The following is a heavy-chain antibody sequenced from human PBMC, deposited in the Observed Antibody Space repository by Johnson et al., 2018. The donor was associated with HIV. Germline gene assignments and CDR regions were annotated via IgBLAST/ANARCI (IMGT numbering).Heavy chain of an antibody. CDR3: ARDRRKIGGATGAFDI. Sequence: VQLVESGGGVLRPGGSLRLSCAASGFTFSDYYMSWIRQAPGKGLEWVANIKQDGSEKYYVDSVKGRFTISRYNSKNTLYLQMNSLRAEDTAVYYCARDRRKIGGATGAFDIWGQGTVVTVSS. V-gene: IGHV3-7*01. CDR2: IKQDGSEK. J-gene: IGHJ3*02. CDR1: GFTFSDYY. D-gene: IGHD1-26*01.